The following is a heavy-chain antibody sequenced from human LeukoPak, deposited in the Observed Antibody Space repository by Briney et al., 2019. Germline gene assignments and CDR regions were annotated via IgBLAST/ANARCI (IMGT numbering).Heavy chain of an antibody. CDR1: GFTFSSYT. CDR2: ITSSSSYI. CDR3: ARDPGGYSSGGELDV. V-gene: IGHV3-21*01. Sequence: PGGSLRLSCAASGFTFSSYTMNWVRQAPGKGLEWVSSITSSSSYIYYADSVKGRFTISRHNAKNSLYLQMNSLRAEDMAVYYCARDPGGYSSGGELDVWGKGTTVTVSS. J-gene: IGHJ6*04. D-gene: IGHD6-19*01.